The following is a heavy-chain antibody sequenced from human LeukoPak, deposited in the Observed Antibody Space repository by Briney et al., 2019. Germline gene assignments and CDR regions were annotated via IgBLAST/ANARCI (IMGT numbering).Heavy chain of an antibody. CDR2: VSGSDDRT. CDR3: GKGSGGSPYSSLDY. D-gene: IGHD2-15*01. CDR1: GFTFSKYS. Sequence: SGGSLRLSCAASGFTFSKYSVNWVRQAPGKGLEWVSVVSGSDDRTYYADSVKGRFTVSRDNSEKTVYLQMNSLRAEDTAVYYCGKGSGGSPYSSLDYWGQGTLVTVSS. V-gene: IGHV3-23*01. J-gene: IGHJ4*02.